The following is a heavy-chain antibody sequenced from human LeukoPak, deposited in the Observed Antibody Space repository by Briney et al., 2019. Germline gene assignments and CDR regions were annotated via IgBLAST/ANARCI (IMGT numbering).Heavy chain of an antibody. CDR1: GFTFSSYA. V-gene: IGHV3-23*01. CDR2: ISGSGGTT. D-gene: IGHD1/OR15-1a*01. Sequence: GGSLRLSCAASGFTFSSYAMSWVRQAPGKGLEWVSAISGSGGTTYYANSVRGRFTISRDNSKNTLFLQMRSLGAEDTAVYYCARRAVINNEGRAFDYWGQGTLVTVSS. J-gene: IGHJ4*02. CDR3: ARRAVINNEGRAFDY.